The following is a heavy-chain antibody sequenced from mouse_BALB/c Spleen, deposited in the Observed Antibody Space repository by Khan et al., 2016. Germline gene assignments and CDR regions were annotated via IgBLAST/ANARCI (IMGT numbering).Heavy chain of an antibody. CDR1: GYSFTRYW. D-gene: IGHD2-1*01. CDR2: IHPSDSAS. CDR3: TRSAYGNHPYYSMDY. V-gene: IGHV1-61*01. Sequence: QVRLQQPGTELVRPGASVKLSCKASGYSFTRYWMNWVKQRPGQGLEWIGMIHPSDSASRLNQKFKDKATLTVDNSSSIAYMQLSSPTSEDSAVYYCTRSAYGNHPYYSMDYWGQGTSVTVSS. J-gene: IGHJ4*01.